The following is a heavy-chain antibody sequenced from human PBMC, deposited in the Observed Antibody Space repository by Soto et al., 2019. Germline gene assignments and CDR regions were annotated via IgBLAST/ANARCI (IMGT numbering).Heavy chain of an antibody. CDR2: IIPIFGTA. D-gene: IGHD2-21*01. V-gene: IGHV1-69*01. J-gene: IGHJ6*02. CDR3: ERQKGDRSYYYGMDV. Sequence: QVQRVQSGAEVKKPGSSVKVSCKASGDTFSSYAISWVRQAPGQGLEWMGGIIPIFGTANYAQKFQGRVTITADESTGTAYVELSSLRSEDTAVYYCERQKGDRSYYYGMDVWGQGTTVTVSS. CDR1: GDTFSSYA.